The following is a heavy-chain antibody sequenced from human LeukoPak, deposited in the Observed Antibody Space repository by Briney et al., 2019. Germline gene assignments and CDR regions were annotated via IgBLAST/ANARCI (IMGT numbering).Heavy chain of an antibody. D-gene: IGHD2-2*01. CDR2: ISSSGSAI. J-gene: IGHJ3*02. V-gene: IGHV3-11*04. CDR1: GFTFSDYY. Sequence: GGSLRLSCAASGFTFSDYYMGWVRQAPGKGLEWASYISSSGSAIYSADSVKGRFTISRDNARNSLYLQMNSLRAEDTAVYYCARAISDAFDIWGQGTMVTISS. CDR3: ARAISDAFDI.